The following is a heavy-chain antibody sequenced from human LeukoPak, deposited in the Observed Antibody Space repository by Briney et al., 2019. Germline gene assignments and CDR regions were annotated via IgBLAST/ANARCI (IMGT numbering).Heavy chain of an antibody. Sequence: SQTLSLTCALSGDSVSSNSAAWNWVRQSPWRGLEWLGRTYYRSKLYNDYTGSVKSQITINPHTSKNQFSLQLNSVTPEDTAVYYCASGYYDSSGYYSFDYWGQGTLVTVSS. D-gene: IGHD3-22*01. CDR3: ASGYYDSSGYYSFDY. J-gene: IGHJ4*02. V-gene: IGHV6-1*01. CDR2: TYYRSKLYN. CDR1: GDSVSSNSAA.